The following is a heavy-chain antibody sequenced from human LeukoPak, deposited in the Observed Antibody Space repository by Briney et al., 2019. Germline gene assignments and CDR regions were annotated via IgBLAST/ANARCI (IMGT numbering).Heavy chain of an antibody. J-gene: IGHJ4*02. D-gene: IGHD3-10*01. Sequence: PGGSLRLSCAASGFTFSSYGVHWVRQAPGKGLEWVAVIWYDGSNKYYADSVKGQFTISRDNSKNTLYLQMNSLRAEDTAVYYCARDHYYGSGSYYSYWGQGTLVTVSS. CDR2: IWYDGSNK. CDR3: ARDHYYGSGSYYSY. CDR1: GFTFSSYG. V-gene: IGHV3-33*01.